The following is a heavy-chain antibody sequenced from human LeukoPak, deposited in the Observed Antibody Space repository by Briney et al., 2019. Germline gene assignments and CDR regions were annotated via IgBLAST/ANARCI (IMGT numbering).Heavy chain of an antibody. J-gene: IGHJ4*02. CDR1: GGSISSYY. CDR3: ASISFSGYDLGY. V-gene: IGHV4-59*01. D-gene: IGHD5-12*01. Sequence: PSETLSPTCTVSGGSISSYYWSWIRQPPGKGLEWIGYIYYSGSTNYNPSLKSRVTISVDTSKNQFSLKLSSVTAADTAVYYCASISFSGYDLGYWGQGTLVTVSS. CDR2: IYYSGST.